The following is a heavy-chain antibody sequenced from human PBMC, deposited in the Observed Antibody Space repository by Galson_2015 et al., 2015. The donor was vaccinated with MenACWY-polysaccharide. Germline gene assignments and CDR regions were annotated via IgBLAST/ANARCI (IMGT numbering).Heavy chain of an antibody. CDR1: GGSMTSGGYY. V-gene: IGHV4-61*02. CDR3: ARDAGYCSGGDCFYYAMDA. D-gene: IGHD2-15*01. Sequence: TLSLTCIVSGGSMTSGGYYWSWIRQPAGKGLEWIGRIYTSGTTNYNPSLKSRITISLDTSKNQFSLRLNSVTAADTAVYYCARDAGYCSGGDCFYYAMDAWGQGTSVTVSS. J-gene: IGHJ6*02. CDR2: IYTSGTT.